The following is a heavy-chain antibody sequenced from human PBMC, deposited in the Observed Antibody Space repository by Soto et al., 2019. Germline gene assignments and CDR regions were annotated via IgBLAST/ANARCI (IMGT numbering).Heavy chain of an antibody. J-gene: IGHJ6*03. CDR2: IYYSGST. V-gene: IGHV4-59*01. CDR3: ARLALYSNRLARWREDTMDV. CDR1: GGSISSYY. Sequence: SETLSLTCTVSGGSISSYYWSWIRQPPGKGLEWIGYIYYSGSTNYNPSLKSRVTISVDTSKNQFSLKLSSVTAADTAVYYCARLALYSNRLARWREDTMDVWGKGTTVTVSS. D-gene: IGHD4-4*01.